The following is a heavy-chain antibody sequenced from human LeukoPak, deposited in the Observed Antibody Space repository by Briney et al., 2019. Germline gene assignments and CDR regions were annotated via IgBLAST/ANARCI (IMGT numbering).Heavy chain of an antibody. D-gene: IGHD5-18*01. Sequence: GGSLRLSCAASGFTFSSYGMSWVRQAPGKGLEWVSAISGSGGSTYYADSVKGRFTISRDNSKNTLYLQMNSLRAEDTAVYYCARDVGDTAMVYWGQGTLVTVSS. J-gene: IGHJ4*02. CDR1: GFTFSSYG. CDR3: ARDVGDTAMVY. CDR2: ISGSGGST. V-gene: IGHV3-23*01.